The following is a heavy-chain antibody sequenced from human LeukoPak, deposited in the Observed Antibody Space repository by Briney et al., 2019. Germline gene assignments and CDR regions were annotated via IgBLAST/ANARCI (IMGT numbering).Heavy chain of an antibody. V-gene: IGHV1-46*01. D-gene: IGHD4-11*01. CDR2: INPSGDTT. J-gene: IGHJ5*02. CDR3: AKGASNYANWFDP. CDR1: GSTFTNYY. Sequence: ASVKVSCKASGSTFTNYYMHWVRQAPGQSLEWRGIINPSGDTTSYAQKFQGRVTVSRDPSISTAYMELSRLRSDDTAVYYCAKGASNYANWFDPWGQGTLVTVSS.